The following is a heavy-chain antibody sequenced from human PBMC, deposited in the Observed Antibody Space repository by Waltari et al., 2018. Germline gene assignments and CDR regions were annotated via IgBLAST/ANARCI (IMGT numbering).Heavy chain of an antibody. Sequence: QVQLQESGPGLVKPSETLSLTCTVSGYSISSGYYWGWIRQPPGKGLEWIGSIYHSGSTYYNPSLKSRVTISVDTSKNQFSLKLSSVTAADTAVYYCARARSSPWELLRTGHFDYWGQGTLVTVSS. CDR1: GYSISSGYY. CDR3: ARARSSPWELLRTGHFDY. D-gene: IGHD1-26*01. J-gene: IGHJ4*02. CDR2: IYHSGST. V-gene: IGHV4-38-2*02.